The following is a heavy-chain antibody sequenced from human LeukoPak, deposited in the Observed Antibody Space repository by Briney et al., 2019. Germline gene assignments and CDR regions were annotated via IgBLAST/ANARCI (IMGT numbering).Heavy chain of an antibody. D-gene: IGHD2-2*01. Sequence: SETLPLTCAVYGGSFSGYYWSWIRQPPGKGLEWIGEINHSGSTNYNPYFKSRVTISVDTSKNQFSLKLSSVTAADTAVYYCARHRRYCSSTSCSDSGYDDYWGQGTLVTVSS. CDR1: GGSFSGYY. V-gene: IGHV4-34*01. J-gene: IGHJ4*02. CDR2: INHSGST. CDR3: ARHRRYCSSTSCSDSGYDDY.